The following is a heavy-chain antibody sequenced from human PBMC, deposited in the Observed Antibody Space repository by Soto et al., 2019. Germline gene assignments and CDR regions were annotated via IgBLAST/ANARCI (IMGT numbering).Heavy chain of an antibody. Sequence: QVQLVQSGAEVKKPGSSVKLSCKASGDSFNTFAVTWVRPAPGQGLEWMGGIIPNFDTPNYAQKLQGRVTIIADKSTSTPYMELSSLRSEDTAVYYCARPYYDSSGYYLWYFDYWGQGTLVTVSS. V-gene: IGHV1-69*06. CDR1: GDSFNTFA. CDR3: ARPYYDSSGYYLWYFDY. D-gene: IGHD3-22*01. CDR2: IIPNFDTP. J-gene: IGHJ4*02.